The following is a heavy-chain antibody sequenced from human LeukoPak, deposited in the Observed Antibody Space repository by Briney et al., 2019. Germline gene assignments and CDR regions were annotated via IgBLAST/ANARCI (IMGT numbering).Heavy chain of an antibody. D-gene: IGHD4-11*01. CDR3: ARSTTDNYFDY. J-gene: IGHJ4*02. CDR1: GFTFSGSA. V-gene: IGHV3-73*01. CDR2: IRSKANSYAT. Sequence: GGSLRLSCAASGFTFSGSAMHWVRQASGEGLEWVGRIRSKANSYATAYAASVKGRFTISRDDSKNTAYLQMNSLKTEDTAVYYCARSTTDNYFDYWGQGTLVTVSS.